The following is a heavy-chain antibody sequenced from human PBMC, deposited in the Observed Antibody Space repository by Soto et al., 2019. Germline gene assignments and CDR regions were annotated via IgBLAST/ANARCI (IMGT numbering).Heavy chain of an antibody. V-gene: IGHV4-34*01. Sequence: QVQLQQWGAGLLKPSETLSLTCAVYGESFSGYYWTWIRQPPGKGLEWIGEINHSGSTNYNPSLKSRVSMSVDTSKNQFSLKLSSVTAAYTAVYYCAGNIVATISSFDPWGQGTLVTVSS. CDR3: AGNIVATISSFDP. J-gene: IGHJ5*02. D-gene: IGHD5-12*01. CDR1: GESFSGYY. CDR2: INHSGST.